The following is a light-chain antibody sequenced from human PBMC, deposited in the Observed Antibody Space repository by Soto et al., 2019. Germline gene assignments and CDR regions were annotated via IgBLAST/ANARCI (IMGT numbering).Light chain of an antibody. CDR2: DVY. Sequence: QSAPTQPASVSGSPGQSITISCAGTSSDVGGSNYVSWYQQHPGKAPKLMIYDVYNRPSGISNRFSGSKSGNTASLTISGLQAEDEADYYCSSHSSSGTLEVFGAGTKVTVL. CDR1: SSDVGGSNY. J-gene: IGLJ1*01. V-gene: IGLV2-14*03. CDR3: SSHSSSGTLEV.